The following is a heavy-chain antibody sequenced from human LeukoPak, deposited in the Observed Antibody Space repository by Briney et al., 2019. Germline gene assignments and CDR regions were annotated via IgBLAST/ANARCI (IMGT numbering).Heavy chain of an antibody. D-gene: IGHD1-1*01. CDR2: IYGDASKK. J-gene: IGHJ3*02. Sequence: GGSLTLSCAASGFTFTTYTFIWVGQAPGKGLEGVSSIYGDASKKFYADPVRGRFTISRDSCKSMIYLQMTGLTVDDTALYYCAEDRVPDNGWNFDMWGQGTMVIVSA. V-gene: IGHV3-23*01. CDR3: AEDRVPDNGWNFDM. CDR1: GFTFTTYT.